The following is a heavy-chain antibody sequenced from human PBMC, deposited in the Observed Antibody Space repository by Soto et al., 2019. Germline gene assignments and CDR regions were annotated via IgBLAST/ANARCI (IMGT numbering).Heavy chain of an antibody. D-gene: IGHD5-12*01. V-gene: IGHV3-23*01. CDR2: ISGSGGST. J-gene: IGHJ4*02. CDR3: AKSERVATIPDY. CDR1: GFTFSSYA. Sequence: GSLRLSCAASGFTFSSYAMSWVRQAPGKGLEWVSAISGSGGSTYYADSVKGRFTISRDNSKDTLYLQMNSLRAEDTAVYYCAKSERVATIPDYWGQGTLVTVSS.